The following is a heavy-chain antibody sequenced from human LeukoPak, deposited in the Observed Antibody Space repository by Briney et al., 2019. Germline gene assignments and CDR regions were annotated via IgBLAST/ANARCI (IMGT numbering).Heavy chain of an antibody. CDR1: GYIFTGYY. D-gene: IGHD1-26*01. CDR2: INPNSGDT. CDR3: ARGGYIVGAINWFDP. Sequence: ASVKVSCKASGYIFTGYYMHWVRQAPGQRLEWMGWINPNSGDTNYAQKFQGRVTMTRDMSTSTVYMELSSLRSEDTAVYYCARGGYIVGAINWFDPWGQGTLVTVSS. J-gene: IGHJ5*02. V-gene: IGHV1-2*02.